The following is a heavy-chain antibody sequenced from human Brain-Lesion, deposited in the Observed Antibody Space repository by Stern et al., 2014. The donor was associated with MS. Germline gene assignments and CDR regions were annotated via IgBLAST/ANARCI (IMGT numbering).Heavy chain of an antibody. CDR2: IFNSGST. J-gene: IGHJ6*02. V-gene: IGHV4-61*02. CDR3: ARGRVVPGFQYYATDV. D-gene: IGHD2-2*01. Sequence: VQLVESGPGLVKPSQTLSLSCTVSGGSISSGGYYWSWIRQPAGKGLEWIGRIFNSGSTRYNPSLKSRVTISIDTSNNQVSLRLTSMTAADTAVYYCARGRVVPGFQYYATDVWGQGTTVIVSS. CDR1: GGSISSGGYY.